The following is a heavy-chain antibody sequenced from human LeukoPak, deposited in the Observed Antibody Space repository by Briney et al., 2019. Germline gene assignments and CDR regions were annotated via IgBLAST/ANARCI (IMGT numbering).Heavy chain of an antibody. J-gene: IGHJ3*02. CDR2: IYTSGST. CDR3: ARTQLELLWFGESKNDAFDI. CDR1: GGSISSYY. D-gene: IGHD3-10*01. V-gene: IGHV4-4*07. Sequence: SETLSPTCTVSGGSISSYYWSWIRQPAGKGLEWIGRIYTSGSTNYNPSLKSRVTMSVDTSKNQFSLKLSSVTAADTAVYYCARTQLELLWFGESKNDAFDIWGQGTMVTVSS.